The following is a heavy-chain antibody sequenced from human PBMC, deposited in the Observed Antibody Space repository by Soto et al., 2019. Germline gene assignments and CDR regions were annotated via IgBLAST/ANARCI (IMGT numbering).Heavy chain of an antibody. V-gene: IGHV3-48*04. D-gene: IGHD2-21*01. CDR2: IGIGSSTK. J-gene: IGHJ6*02. CDR1: GFTFRNYG. CDR3: ARRDQIAYYYGMDV. Sequence: PGGSLRLSCAASGFTFRNYGMNWVRQAPGKGLEWVSYIGIGSSTKYYADSVKGRFTISRDNAKNSLYLQMNSLSAEDTAVYYCARRDQIAYYYGMDVWGQGTTVTVS.